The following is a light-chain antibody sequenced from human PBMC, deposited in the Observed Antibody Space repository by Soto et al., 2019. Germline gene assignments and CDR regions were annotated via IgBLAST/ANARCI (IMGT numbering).Light chain of an antibody. CDR1: GSDVTTYNY. Sequence: QSALTQPASVSGSPGQSITISCTGTGSDVTTYNYVSWYQQHTDRAPKLVLYEVSNRPSGVSSRFSGSTSGNTASLTVSGLQAEDEADYFCSSYTSSSTPVVFGGGTKLTVL. CDR3: SSYTSSSTPVV. J-gene: IGLJ2*01. V-gene: IGLV2-14*01. CDR2: EVS.